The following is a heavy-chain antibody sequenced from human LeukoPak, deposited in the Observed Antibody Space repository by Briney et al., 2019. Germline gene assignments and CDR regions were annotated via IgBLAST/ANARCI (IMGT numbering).Heavy chain of an antibody. D-gene: IGHD6-6*01. CDR3: TYSISSRGPYGMDV. V-gene: IGHV3-72*01. CDR2: IRNKPNSYTT. CDR1: GFTFRDRY. Sequence: GGPQRLPCPPSGFTFRDRYMVWVRQDPGKGLEWVGRIRNKPNSYTTEYAASVKGRFTISRDDSKNSVYLQMNSLTSEDTAVYYCTYSISSRGPYGMDVWGQGTTVAVSS. J-gene: IGHJ6*02.